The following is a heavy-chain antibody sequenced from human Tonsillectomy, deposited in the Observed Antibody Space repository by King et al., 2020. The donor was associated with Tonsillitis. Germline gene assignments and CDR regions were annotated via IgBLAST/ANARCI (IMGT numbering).Heavy chain of an antibody. Sequence: VQLVESGGGLLQPGGSLRLSCAASGFTFSSYAMNWVRQAPGKGLEWVAAISGSGGSTYYADSVKGRFTISSDNSKNTLYLQMNSVRAEDTAVYYCAKDGTLGFGEAPDWGQGTVDTVSS. V-gene: IGHV3-23*04. CDR3: AKDGTLGFGEAPD. D-gene: IGHD3-10*01. CDR2: ISGSGGST. CDR1: GFTFSSYA. J-gene: IGHJ4*02.